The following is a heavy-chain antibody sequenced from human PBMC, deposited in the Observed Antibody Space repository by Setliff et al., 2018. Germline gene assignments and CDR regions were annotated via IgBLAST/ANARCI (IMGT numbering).Heavy chain of an antibody. D-gene: IGHD1-26*01. V-gene: IGHV4-61*02. Sequence: SETLSLTCTVSGGSISSDSDYWSWIRQSAGKRLEWIGRIYASGSTEYNPSLGSRVTISVDTSRNQFSLQLSSVTSADTAIYYCTKGRVGLAARAGYWGQGTLVTVSS. J-gene: IGHJ4*02. CDR3: TKGRVGLAARAGY. CDR2: IYASGST. CDR1: GGSISSDSDY.